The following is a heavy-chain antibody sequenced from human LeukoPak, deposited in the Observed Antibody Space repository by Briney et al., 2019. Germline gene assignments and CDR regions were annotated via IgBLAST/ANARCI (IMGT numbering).Heavy chain of an antibody. V-gene: IGHV4-31*03. CDR3: ARGRAGYYYDSSGYYEAFDY. J-gene: IGHJ4*02. D-gene: IGHD3-22*01. Sequence: SETLSLTCTVSGGSISSGGYYWSWIRPHPGKGLEWIGYIYYSGSTYYNPSLKSRVTISVDTSKNQFSLKLSSVTAADTAVYYCARGRAGYYYDSSGYYEAFDYWGQGTLVTVSS. CDR2: IYYSGST. CDR1: GGSISSGGYY.